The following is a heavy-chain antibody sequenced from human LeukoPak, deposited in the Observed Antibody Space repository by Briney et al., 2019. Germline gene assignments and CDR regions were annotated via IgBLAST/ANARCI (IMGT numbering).Heavy chain of an antibody. J-gene: IGHJ4*02. CDR3: ARRAVAENYFDY. V-gene: IGHV4-4*07. CDR2: MYTRGRT. CDR1: GASIDTYY. D-gene: IGHD6-19*01. Sequence: SETLSLTCTVSGASIDTYYWSWVRQPAGKGLEWIGRMYTRGRTHYSPSLESRLTMSVDTSKNQFSLKLTSVTAADTAVYYCARRAVAENYFDYWGQGTLVTDSS.